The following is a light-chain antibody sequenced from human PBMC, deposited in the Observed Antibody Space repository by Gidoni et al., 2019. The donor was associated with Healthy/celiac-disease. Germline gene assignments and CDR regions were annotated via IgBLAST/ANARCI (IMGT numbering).Light chain of an antibody. V-gene: IGKV3D-15*01. CDR2: GAF. CDR1: QSVSSN. CDR3: QQYNNWPRT. Sequence: EIVMTQSPATLSVSPGERATLSCRASQSVSSNLAWYQQKPGQAPRLLIYGAFTRATGIPARFSGSGSGTEFTLTISSLQSEGFAVYYCQQYNNWPRTFGQGTKVEIK. J-gene: IGKJ1*01.